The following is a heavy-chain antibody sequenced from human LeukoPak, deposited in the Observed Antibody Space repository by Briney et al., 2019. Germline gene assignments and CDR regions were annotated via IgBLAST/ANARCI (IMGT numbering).Heavy chain of an antibody. V-gene: IGHV1-46*01. CDR2: INPSGGST. J-gene: IGHJ5*02. CDR1: GYTFTSYY. D-gene: IGHD2-2*02. CDR3: ARLVCSSTSCYNVGWFDP. Sequence: VASVKVSCKASGYTFTSYYMHWVRRAPGQGLEWMGIINPSGGSTSYAQKFQGRVTMTRDTSTSTVYMELSSPRSEDTAVYYCARLVCSSTSCYNVGWFDPWGQGTLVTVSS.